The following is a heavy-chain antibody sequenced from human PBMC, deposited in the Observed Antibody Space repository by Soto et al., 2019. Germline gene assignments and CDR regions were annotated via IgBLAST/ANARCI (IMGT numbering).Heavy chain of an antibody. Sequence: EVQLLESGGGLVQPGGSLRLSCAASGFTFSSYAMSWVRQAPGKGLEWVSAISGSGGSTYYADSVKGRFTISRDNSKHTLYLQMNSLRADDTAVYYCAKSGSYFSEPDACDIWGQGTMVTVSS. V-gene: IGHV3-23*01. CDR3: AKSGSYFSEPDACDI. CDR1: GFTFSSYA. CDR2: ISGSGGST. D-gene: IGHD1-26*01. J-gene: IGHJ3*02.